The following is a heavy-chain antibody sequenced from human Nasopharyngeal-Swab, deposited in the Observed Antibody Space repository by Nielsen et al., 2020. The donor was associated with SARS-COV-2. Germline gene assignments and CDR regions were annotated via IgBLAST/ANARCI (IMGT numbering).Heavy chain of an antibody. CDR2: ISAYNGNT. V-gene: IGHV1-18*03. D-gene: IGHD3-9*01. CDR3: ARILRYRGGDWFDP. CDR1: GYTFTSYG. J-gene: IGHJ5*02. Sequence: ASVKVSCKASGYTFTSYGISWVRQAPGQGLEWMGWISAYNGNTNYAQKLQGRVTMTTDTSTSTAYMELRSLRSDDMAVYYCARILRYRGGDWFDPWGQGTLVTVSS.